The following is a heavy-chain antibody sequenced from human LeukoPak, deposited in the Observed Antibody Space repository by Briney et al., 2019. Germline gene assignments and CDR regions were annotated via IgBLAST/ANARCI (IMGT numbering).Heavy chain of an antibody. CDR1: GFTVSSNY. CDR3: AKVPQYYYDSSGYLAY. Sequence: GGSLRLSCAASGFTVSSNYMSWVRQAPGKGLEWVAVISYDGSNKYYADSVKGRFTISRDNSKNTLYLQMNSLRAEDTAVYYCAKVPQYYYDSSGYLAYWGQGTLVTVSS. V-gene: IGHV3-30*18. D-gene: IGHD3-22*01. J-gene: IGHJ4*02. CDR2: ISYDGSNK.